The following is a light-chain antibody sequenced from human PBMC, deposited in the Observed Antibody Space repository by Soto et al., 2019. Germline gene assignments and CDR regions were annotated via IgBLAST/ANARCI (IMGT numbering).Light chain of an antibody. J-gene: IGLJ3*02. Sequence: QSVLTQPASVSGSPGQSITISCTGTSGDVGGYDYVSWYQQHPGVAPKLIIYEVTHRPSGVSNRFSGSKSGGTASLTISGLQAEDESHYYCTSYTRSTTVVFXGGTKVTVL. CDR3: TSYTRSTTVV. CDR2: EVT. V-gene: IGLV2-14*01. CDR1: SGDVGGYDY.